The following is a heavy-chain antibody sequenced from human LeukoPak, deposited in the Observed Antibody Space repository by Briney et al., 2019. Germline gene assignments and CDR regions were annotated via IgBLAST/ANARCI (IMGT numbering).Heavy chain of an antibody. CDR2: INHSGST. D-gene: IGHD3-9*01. J-gene: IGHJ6*03. CDR1: GGSFSGYY. CDR3: ARVRLYYDILTSYYYYMDV. Sequence: SETLSLTCAVYGGSFSGYYWSWIRQPPGKGLEWIGEINHSGSTNYNPSLKSRVTISVDTSKNQFSLKLSSVAAADTAVYYCARVRLYYDILTSYYYYMDVWGKGTTVTISS. V-gene: IGHV4-34*01.